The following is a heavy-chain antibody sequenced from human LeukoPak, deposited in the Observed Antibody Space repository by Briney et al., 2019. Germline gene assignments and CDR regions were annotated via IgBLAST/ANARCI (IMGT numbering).Heavy chain of an antibody. V-gene: IGHV3-23*01. J-gene: IGHJ3*02. CDR1: GFTFSNYP. Sequence: GGSLRLSCEASGFTFSNYPMSWVRQAPGRGLEWVSVISESGDVTHYADARKGRFTISRDNAKNTLNLQMNSLRAEDTAIYYCASDLGYDAFDIWGQGTMVTVSS. CDR3: ASDLGYDAFDI. CDR2: ISESGDVT. D-gene: IGHD2-15*01.